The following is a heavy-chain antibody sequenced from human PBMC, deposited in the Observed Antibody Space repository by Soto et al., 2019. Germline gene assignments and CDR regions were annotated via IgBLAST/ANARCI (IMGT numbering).Heavy chain of an antibody. J-gene: IGHJ6*02. D-gene: IGHD5-18*01. CDR3: ARDDVDTAMPYGMDV. Sequence: GASLKVSCKASGYTFTGYYMHWVRQAPGQGLEWMGWINPNGGGTNYAQKFQGRVTITADESTSTAYMELSSLRSEDTAVYYCARDDVDTAMPYGMDVWGQGTTVTVS. V-gene: IGHV1-2*02. CDR2: INPNGGGT. CDR1: GYTFTGYY.